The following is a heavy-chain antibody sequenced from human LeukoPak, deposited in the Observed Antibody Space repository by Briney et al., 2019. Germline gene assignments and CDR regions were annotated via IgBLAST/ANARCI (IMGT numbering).Heavy chain of an antibody. J-gene: IGHJ6*03. CDR2: IYPGDSDT. V-gene: IGHV5-51*01. CDR3: ARGDYGSGSWDYYMDV. CDR1: GYNFTNYW. Sequence: GESLKISCKGSGYNFTNYWIGWVRQMPGKGLEWMGIIYPGDSDTRYNPSFQGQVTISADKSISTAYLQWSSLKASDTAMYYCARGDYGSGSWDYYMDVWGKGTTVTISS. D-gene: IGHD3-10*01.